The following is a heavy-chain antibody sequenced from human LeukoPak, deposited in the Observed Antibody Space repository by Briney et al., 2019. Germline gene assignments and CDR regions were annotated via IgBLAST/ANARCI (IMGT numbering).Heavy chain of an antibody. J-gene: IGHJ4*02. CDR3: ARVTGYVIEDYFDY. CDR1: GGSISSSNW. V-gene: IGHV4-4*02. CDR2: INHSGST. D-gene: IGHD3-22*01. Sequence: PSGTLSLTCAVSGGSISSSNWWSWVRQPPGKGLEWIGEINHSGSTNYNPSLKSRVTISVDTSKNQFSLKLSSVTAADTAVYYCARVTGYVIEDYFDYWGQGTLVTVSS.